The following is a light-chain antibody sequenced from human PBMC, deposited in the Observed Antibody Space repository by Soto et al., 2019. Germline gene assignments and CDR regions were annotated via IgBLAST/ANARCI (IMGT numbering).Light chain of an antibody. CDR2: DVS. V-gene: IGLV2-14*03. Sequence: QSVRTQPASVSGSPGQSISISCTGTSSDVGGYNYVSWYQQHPGKAPKLMIYDVSNRPSGVSDRFSGSKSGNTASLTISGLQAEDEADYFCSSYTSTNTLYVFGTGTKVTVL. J-gene: IGLJ1*01. CDR3: SSYTSTNTLYV. CDR1: SSDVGGYNY.